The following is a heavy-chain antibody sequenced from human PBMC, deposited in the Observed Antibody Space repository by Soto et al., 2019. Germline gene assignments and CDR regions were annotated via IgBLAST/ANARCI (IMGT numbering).Heavy chain of an antibody. CDR1: GGSISSYY. V-gene: IGHV4-59*01. D-gene: IGHD3-16*01. Sequence: QVQLQESGPGLVKPSETLSLTCSVSGGSISSYYWSWIRQPPGKGLEWIGYIYYSGSTNYNPSLKRRVTISVDTSKSQFSLTLSSVTAADTAVYYCARRYGGNFDSWGQGTLVTVSS. CDR3: ARRYGGNFDS. CDR2: IYYSGST. J-gene: IGHJ4*02.